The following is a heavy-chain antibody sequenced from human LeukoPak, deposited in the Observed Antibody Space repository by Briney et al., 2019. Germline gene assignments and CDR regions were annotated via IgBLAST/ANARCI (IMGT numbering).Heavy chain of an antibody. Sequence: SETLSLTCTVSGGSISSSSYYWGWIRQPPGKGLEWIGSIYYSGSTHYKPSLKSRVTISVDTSKNQFSLKLRSVTAADTAVYYCARVTSRLGWFDPWGQGTLVTVSS. CDR2: IYYSGST. CDR3: ARVTSRLGWFDP. V-gene: IGHV4-39*07. J-gene: IGHJ5*02. D-gene: IGHD1-14*01. CDR1: GGSISSSSYY.